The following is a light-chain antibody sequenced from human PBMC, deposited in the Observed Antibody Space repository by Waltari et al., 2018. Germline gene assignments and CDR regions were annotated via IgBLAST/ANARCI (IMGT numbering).Light chain of an antibody. J-gene: IGLJ2*01. CDR2: DVV. Sequence: QSALTQPRSVSGSPGQSVTLSCTGTSSDVGGYDYVSWYQQHPGKAPKLIISDVVKRPSGVSDRFSGSKSGNTASLTISGLQVDDEASYYCCSFAGNYTLLFGGGTNLTVL. V-gene: IGLV2-11*01. CDR1: SSDVGGYDY. CDR3: CSFAGNYTLL.